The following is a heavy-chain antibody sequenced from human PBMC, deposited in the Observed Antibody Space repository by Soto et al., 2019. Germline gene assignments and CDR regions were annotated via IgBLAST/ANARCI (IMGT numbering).Heavy chain of an antibody. CDR1: GASISSGGYS. CDR2: IYWNDDK. J-gene: IGHJ4*02. V-gene: IGHV2-5*01. CDR3: AHTSILTSYYFDY. Sequence: TLSLTCAVSGASISSGGYSWSWIRQPPGKALEWLARIYWNDDKQYSPYVKSRLSITKDTSKNQVVLTMTNMGPVDTATYYCAHTSILTSYYFDYWGQGALVTVSS. D-gene: IGHD3-9*01.